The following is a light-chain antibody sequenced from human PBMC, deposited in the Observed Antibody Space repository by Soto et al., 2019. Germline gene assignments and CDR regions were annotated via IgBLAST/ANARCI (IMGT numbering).Light chain of an antibody. V-gene: IGKV1-5*03. CDR2: KAS. Sequence: DIQMTQSPSTLPASVRDRVTITCRASQSINNRLAWYQQKPGKAPKLFIFKASTLESGVTSRFSGSGSGTEFTLSISSLQPDDFATYFCQQYESFPRTFGQGTKVEIK. CDR3: QQYESFPRT. CDR1: QSINNR. J-gene: IGKJ1*01.